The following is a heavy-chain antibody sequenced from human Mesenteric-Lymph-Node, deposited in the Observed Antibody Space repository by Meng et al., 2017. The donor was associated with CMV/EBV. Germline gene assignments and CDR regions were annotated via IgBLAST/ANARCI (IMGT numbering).Heavy chain of an antibody. V-gene: IGHV1-18*04. CDR3: AREGGGIAVAGTNLLYYYGMDV. Sequence: ASVKVSCKASGYTFTAYYMHWLRQAPGQGLEWMGWISAHNGNTNYAQNLQGRVTMTTDTSTSTAYMELRSLQYDDTAVYYCAREGGGIAVAGTNLLYYYGMDVWGQGTTVTVSS. J-gene: IGHJ6*02. CDR1: GYTFTAYY. D-gene: IGHD6-19*01. CDR2: ISAHNGNT.